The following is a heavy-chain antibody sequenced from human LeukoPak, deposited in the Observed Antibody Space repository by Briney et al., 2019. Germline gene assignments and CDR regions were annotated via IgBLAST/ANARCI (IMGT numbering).Heavy chain of an antibody. D-gene: IGHD3-22*01. CDR1: GSSFTNYW. CDR2: IYPGDSDT. J-gene: IGHJ3*01. CDR3: ARQRYFDGSGYYAAFDF. V-gene: IGHV5-51*01. Sequence: GESLKISCEVSGSSFTNYWIGWVRQMPGKGLEWMGIIYPGDSDTTYSPSFQGQFTISADKSITTAYLRWSSLKASDTAMYYCARQRYFDGSGYYAAFDFWGQGTMVTVSS.